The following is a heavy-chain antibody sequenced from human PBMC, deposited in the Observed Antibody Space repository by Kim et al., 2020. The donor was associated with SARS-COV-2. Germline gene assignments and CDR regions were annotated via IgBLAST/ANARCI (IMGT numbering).Heavy chain of an antibody. J-gene: IGHJ4*02. D-gene: IGHD4-17*01. Sequence: GGSLRLSCAASGFTFSSYAMSWVRQAPGKGLEWVSAISGSGGSTYYADSVKGRFTISRDNSKNTLYLQMNSLRAEDTAVYYCAKVYGDGGEWDYFDYWGQGTLVTVSS. CDR2: ISGSGGST. CDR3: AKVYGDGGEWDYFDY. V-gene: IGHV3-23*01. CDR1: GFTFSSYA.